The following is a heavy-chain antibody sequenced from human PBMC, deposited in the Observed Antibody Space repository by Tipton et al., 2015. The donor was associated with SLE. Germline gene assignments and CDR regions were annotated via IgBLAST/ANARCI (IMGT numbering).Heavy chain of an antibody. CDR1: GGSISSGGYY. J-gene: IGHJ1*01. D-gene: IGHD6-6*01. CDR2: IYYSGST. V-gene: IGHV4-31*02. Sequence: LRLSYTVSGGSISSGGYYWSWIRQHPGKGLEWIGYIYYSGSTNYNPSLKSRVTISVDTSKNQFSLKLSSVTAADTAVYYCARSLPSSSGYFQHWGQGTLVTVSS. CDR3: ARSLPSSSGYFQH.